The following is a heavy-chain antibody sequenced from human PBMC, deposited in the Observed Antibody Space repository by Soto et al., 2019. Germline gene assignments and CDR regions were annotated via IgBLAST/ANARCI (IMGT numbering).Heavy chain of an antibody. CDR3: ARGFLYSSSSRGMADY. J-gene: IGHJ4*02. CDR2: MNPNSGNT. D-gene: IGHD6-6*01. Sequence: ASVKVSCKASGYTFTSYDINWVRQATGQGLEWMGWMNPNSGNTGYAQKFQGRVTMTRNTSISTAYMELSSLRSEDTAVYYCARGFLYSSSSRGMADYWGQGTLVTVPQ. V-gene: IGHV1-8*01. CDR1: GYTFTSYD.